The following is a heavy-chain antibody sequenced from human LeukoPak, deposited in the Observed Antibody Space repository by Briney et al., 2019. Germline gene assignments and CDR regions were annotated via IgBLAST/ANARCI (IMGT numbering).Heavy chain of an antibody. CDR3: ARVGIMGGSTSYFDS. Sequence: PGGSLRLSCAASGFTFRTYGMSWVRQAPGKWLEWVSVISAGGGGTYYADSVKGRFTISRDNVKNTLYLQMNSLRADDTAVYYCARVGIMGGSTSYFDSWGQGTLVTVSS. J-gene: IGHJ4*02. CDR2: ISAGGGGT. V-gene: IGHV3-23*01. CDR1: GFTFRTYG. D-gene: IGHD1-26*01.